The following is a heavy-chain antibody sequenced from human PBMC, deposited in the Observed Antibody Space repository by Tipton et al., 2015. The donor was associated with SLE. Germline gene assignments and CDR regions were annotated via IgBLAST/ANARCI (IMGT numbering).Heavy chain of an antibody. D-gene: IGHD6-19*01. CDR3: ARGPYSSRASSGWCFDY. CDR1: GGSISSGSYY. J-gene: IGHJ4*02. V-gene: IGHV4-61*09. Sequence: TLSLTCTVSGGSISSGSYYWSWIRQPAGKGLEWIGYIYTSGSTNYNPSLKSRVTISVDTSKNQFSLKLSSVTAADTAVYYCARGPYSSRASSGWCFDYWGQGTLVTVSS. CDR2: IYTSGST.